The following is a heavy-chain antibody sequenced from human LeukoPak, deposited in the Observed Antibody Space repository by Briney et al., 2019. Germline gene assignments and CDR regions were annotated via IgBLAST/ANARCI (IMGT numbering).Heavy chain of an antibody. J-gene: IGHJ4*02. D-gene: IGHD5-18*01. V-gene: IGHV1-69*05. CDR3: AVGALSYGLEGQSD. Sequence: SVKVSCKASGGTFSSYAISWVRQAPGQGLEWMGRIIPIFGTANNAQKFQGRVTITTDESTSTAYMELSSLRSEDTAVYYCAVGALSYGLEGQSDWGQGTLVTVSS. CDR1: GGTFSSYA. CDR2: IIPIFGTA.